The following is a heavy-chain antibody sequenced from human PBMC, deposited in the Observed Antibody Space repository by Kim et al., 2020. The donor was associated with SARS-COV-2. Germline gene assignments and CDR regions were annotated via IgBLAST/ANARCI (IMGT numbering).Heavy chain of an antibody. V-gene: IGHV3-30*04. J-gene: IGHJ4*02. Sequence: GGSLRLSCAASGFTFSSYAMHWVRQAPGKGLEWVAVISYDGSNKYYADSVKGRFTISRDNSKNTLYLQMNSLRAEDTAVYYCARGKQTRWPFDYWGRGTL. CDR3: ARGKQTRWPFDY. CDR2: ISYDGSNK. CDR1: GFTFSSYA. D-gene: IGHD2-15*01.